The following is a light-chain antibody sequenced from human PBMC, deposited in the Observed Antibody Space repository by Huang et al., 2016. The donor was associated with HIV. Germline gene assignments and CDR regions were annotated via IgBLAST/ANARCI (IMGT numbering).Light chain of an antibody. CDR2: NAT. V-gene: IGKV3-11*01. CDR1: QSLNKF. CDR3: QQRSSALT. J-gene: IGKJ4*01. Sequence: IVLTQSPATLSLSPGERATLSCRARQSLNKFLAWYQQKPGQASRLLIDNATDRATGVPARFRGGGSGTDFTLTITDLKAEDFAIYYCQQRSSALTFGGGTKVEIK.